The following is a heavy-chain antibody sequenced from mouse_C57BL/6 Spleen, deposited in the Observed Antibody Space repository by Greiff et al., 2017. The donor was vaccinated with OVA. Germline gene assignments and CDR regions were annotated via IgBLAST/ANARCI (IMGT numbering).Heavy chain of an antibody. V-gene: IGHV14-1*01. J-gene: IGHJ4*01. Sequence: EVQLQQSGAELVRPGASVKLSCTASGFNIKDYYMHWVKQRPEQGLEWIGRIDPEDGGTEYAPKFQGKATMTADKSSNTAYLHISSLPSEDTAVYYCSRKRSSYAMDYWGQGTSVTVSS. CDR3: SRKRSSYAMDY. CDR1: GFNIKDYY. CDR2: IDPEDGGT.